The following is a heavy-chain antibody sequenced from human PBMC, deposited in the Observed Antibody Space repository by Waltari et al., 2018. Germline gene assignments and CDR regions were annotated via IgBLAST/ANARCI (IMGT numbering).Heavy chain of an antibody. CDR3: ARSVIVGANYFDY. J-gene: IGHJ4*02. V-gene: IGHV4-39*01. CDR2: IYYSGST. CDR1: GGSISSSSYY. Sequence: QLQLQESGPGLVKPSETLSLTCTVSGGSISSSSYYWGWIRQPPGKGLEWIGSIYYSGSTYYNPSLKSRVTISVDTSKNQFSLKLSSVTAADTAVYYCARSVIVGANYFDYWGQGTLVTVSS. D-gene: IGHD1-26*01.